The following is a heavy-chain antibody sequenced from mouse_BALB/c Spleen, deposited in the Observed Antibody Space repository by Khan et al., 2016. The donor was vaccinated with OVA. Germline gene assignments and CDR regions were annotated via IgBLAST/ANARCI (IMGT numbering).Heavy chain of an antibody. CDR3: ARSSYGNFPY. D-gene: IGHD2-10*01. CDR2: ISSDGDYT. Sequence: EVQLVESGGGLVKPGGSLKLSCAASGFTFSTFAMSWVRQTPEKRLEWVATISSDGDYTYYPDNVTGHFTISRDNAKNTLYLQRSSLRSEDTVMYYWARSSYGNFPYWGQGTLVTVSA. CDR1: GFTFSTFA. V-gene: IGHV5-9-3*01. J-gene: IGHJ3*01.